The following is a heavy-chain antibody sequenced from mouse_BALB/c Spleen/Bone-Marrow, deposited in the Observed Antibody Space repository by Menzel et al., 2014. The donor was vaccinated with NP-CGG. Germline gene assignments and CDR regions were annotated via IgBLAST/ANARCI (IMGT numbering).Heavy chain of an antibody. D-gene: IGHD1-1*01. CDR1: GYTFTNYT. J-gene: IGHJ2*01. CDR3: ARESLYGSNYY. CDR2: INPSSGYT. V-gene: IGHV1-4*01. Sequence: QVQLQQSGAELARPGASVKMSCKASGYTFTNYTMHWVKQRPGQGLEWIGYINPSSGYTNYNQKFKDKATLTADKSSSTAYMQLSSLTSEDSAVYYCARESLYGSNYYWGQGTTLTVSS.